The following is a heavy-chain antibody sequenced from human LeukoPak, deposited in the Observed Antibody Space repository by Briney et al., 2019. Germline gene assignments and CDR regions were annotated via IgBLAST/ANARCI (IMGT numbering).Heavy chain of an antibody. CDR3: AKGPLATVVIPDAFDI. V-gene: IGHV3-23*01. Sequence: GGSLRLSCAASGFTFSSYAMSWVRQAPGKGLEWVSAISGSDGRTYYVASVKGRFTISRDNSKNTLYLQMNSLRAEDTAVYYCAKGPLATVVIPDAFDIWGQGTMVTVSS. CDR2: ISGSDGRT. J-gene: IGHJ3*02. D-gene: IGHD4-23*01. CDR1: GFTFSSYA.